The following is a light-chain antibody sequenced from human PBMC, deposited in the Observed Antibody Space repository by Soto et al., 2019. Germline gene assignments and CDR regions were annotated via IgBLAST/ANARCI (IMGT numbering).Light chain of an antibody. Sequence: QSALTQPASVSGSPGQSIAISCTGTSSDVGGYNYVSWYQQHPGKAPKLMIHDVTNRPSGVSNRFSGSKSGNTASLTISGLQTEDEADYYCSSYTSSDTHVFGTGTKVTVL. CDR2: DVT. V-gene: IGLV2-14*01. J-gene: IGLJ1*01. CDR3: SSYTSSDTHV. CDR1: SSDVGGYNY.